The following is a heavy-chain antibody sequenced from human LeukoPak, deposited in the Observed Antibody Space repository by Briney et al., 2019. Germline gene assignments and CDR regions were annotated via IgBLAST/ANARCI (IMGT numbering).Heavy chain of an antibody. CDR1: GYTFTTYA. J-gene: IGHJ4*02. CDR3: ARVEDSTGYYYNPRHYFDY. Sequence: ASVKASCKASGYTFTTYAISWVRQAPGQGLEWMGWISAYNGNTNYAQNLQGRVTMTTDTSTSTAYMELRSLRSDDTAVYYCARVEDSTGYYYNPRHYFDYWGQGTLVTVSS. CDR2: ISAYNGNT. V-gene: IGHV1-18*01. D-gene: IGHD3-22*01.